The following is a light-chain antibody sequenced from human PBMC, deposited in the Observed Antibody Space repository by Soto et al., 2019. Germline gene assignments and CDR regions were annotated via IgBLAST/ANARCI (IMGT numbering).Light chain of an antibody. Sequence: QSVLTQSPSASASLGASVKLTCTLSSGHSSYAIAWHQQQPEQGPRYLMKLNSDGSHSKGDGIPDRFSGSSSGAERHLTIASLQYEDEADYYCQTWGTGIQVFGGGTKLTVL. CDR3: QTWGTGIQV. V-gene: IGLV4-69*01. J-gene: IGLJ2*01. CDR1: SGHSSYA. CDR2: LNSDGSH.